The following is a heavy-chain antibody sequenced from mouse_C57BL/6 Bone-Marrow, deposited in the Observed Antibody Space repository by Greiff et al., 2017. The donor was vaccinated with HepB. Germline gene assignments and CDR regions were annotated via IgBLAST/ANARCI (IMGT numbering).Heavy chain of an antibody. V-gene: IGHV1-69*01. Sequence: VQLQQPGAELVMPGASVKLSCKASGYTFTSYWMHWVKQRPGQGLEWIGEIDPSDSYTNYNQKFKGKSTLTVDKSSRTAYMQLSSLTSEDSAVYYCAKDGYHWYFDVWGTGTTVTVSS. J-gene: IGHJ1*03. CDR3: AKDGYHWYFDV. CDR1: GYTFTSYW. D-gene: IGHD2-3*01. CDR2: IDPSDSYT.